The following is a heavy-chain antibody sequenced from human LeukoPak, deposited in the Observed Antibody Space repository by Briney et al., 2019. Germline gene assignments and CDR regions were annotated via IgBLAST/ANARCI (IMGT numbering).Heavy chain of an antibody. J-gene: IGHJ3*02. D-gene: IGHD4-11*01. Sequence: GGSLRLSCAASGFTFSSYNRNWVRQAPGKGLGWVSSISTSSSYIYYADSVKGRFTISRDNAKKSLSLQMNSLRAEDTAVYYCARDYRPADAFDIWGQGTMVTVSS. CDR1: GFTFSSYN. V-gene: IGHV3-21*01. CDR3: ARDYRPADAFDI. CDR2: ISTSSSYI.